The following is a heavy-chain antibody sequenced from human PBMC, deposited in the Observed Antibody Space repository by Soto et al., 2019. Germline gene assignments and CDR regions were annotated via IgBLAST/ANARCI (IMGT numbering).Heavy chain of an antibody. D-gene: IGHD1-26*01. CDR2: ISWNSASM. V-gene: IGHV3-9*01. J-gene: IGHJ4*02. Sequence: SLRLSCAASGFTFDDYAMHWVRQAPGKGLEWVSGISWNSASMDYADSVKDRFSISRDNAENSLYLQMNILKIEDTACYYCARSFNYSYYDLDFWGQGTLVTVSS. CDR1: GFTFDDYA. CDR3: ARSFNYSYYDLDF.